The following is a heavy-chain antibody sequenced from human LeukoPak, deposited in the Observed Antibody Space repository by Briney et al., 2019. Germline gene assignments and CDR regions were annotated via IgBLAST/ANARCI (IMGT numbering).Heavy chain of an antibody. J-gene: IGHJ4*02. D-gene: IGHD1-26*01. CDR1: VITVSSNY. V-gene: IGHV3-53*01. CDR2: IYSGGIT. Sequence: GGSLRLSCTASVITVSSNYMSCVPQTTAKVMEWGTIIYSGGITYYADSVKGRFTISRDNSKNTLYLQMNSLRAEDTAVYYCARGKPGSYYVREYYFDYWGQGTLVTVSS. CDR3: ARGKPGSYYVREYYFDY.